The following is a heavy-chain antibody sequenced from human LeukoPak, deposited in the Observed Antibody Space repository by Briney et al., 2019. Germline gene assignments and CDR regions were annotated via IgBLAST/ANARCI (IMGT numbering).Heavy chain of an antibody. J-gene: IGHJ4*02. CDR1: GGSISSYY. V-gene: IGHV4-59*01. CDR2: IYYSGST. CDR3: AARRGSSWFFDY. D-gene: IGHD6-13*01. Sequence: PSETPSLTCTVSGGSISSYYLSWVRQPPGKGLEWVGYIYYSGSTNYNPSLKSRVTISVDTSKNQFSLKLSSVTAADTAVYYCAARRGSSWFFDYWGQGTLVTVSS.